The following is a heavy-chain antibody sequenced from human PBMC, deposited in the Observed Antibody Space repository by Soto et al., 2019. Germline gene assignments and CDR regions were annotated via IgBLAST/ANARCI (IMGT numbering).Heavy chain of an antibody. J-gene: IGHJ4*02. CDR2: ISAYNGNT. D-gene: IGHD1-26*01. CDR1: GYTFTSYG. CDR3: AGGGPIVGATAFDY. Sequence: ASVKVSCKASGYTFTSYGISWVRQAPGQGLEWMGWISAYNGNTNYAQKLQGRVPMTTDTSTSTAYMQLRSLRSDDPAVYYCAGGGPIVGATAFDYWGQGTLVTVSS. V-gene: IGHV1-18*01.